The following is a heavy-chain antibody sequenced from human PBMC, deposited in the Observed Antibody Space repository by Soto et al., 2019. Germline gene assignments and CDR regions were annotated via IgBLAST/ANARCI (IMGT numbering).Heavy chain of an antibody. CDR2: IIPIFGTA. V-gene: IGHV1-69*06. CDR3: ARDRALWFGELLHYYYYGMDV. Sequence: SGKVSCKASGGTFSSYAISWVRQAPGQGLEWMGGIIPIFGTANYAQKFQGRVTITADKSTSTAYMELSSLRSEDTAVYYCARDRALWFGELLHYYYYGMDVCRELTTVTVSS. CDR1: GGTFSSYA. D-gene: IGHD3-10*01. J-gene: IGHJ6*04.